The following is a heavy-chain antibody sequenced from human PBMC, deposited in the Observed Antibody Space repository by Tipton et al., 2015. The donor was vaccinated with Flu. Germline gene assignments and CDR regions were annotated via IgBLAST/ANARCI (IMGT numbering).Heavy chain of an antibody. Sequence: LRLSCTVSDYSISGGYYWGWIRQPPGKGLEWIGCISHSGRTYYNPSLKSRVTISVDTAKNQFSQRMSSVTAADTAVYYCARSTYHYGSGSSDYWGQGTLVTVSS. D-gene: IGHD3-10*01. CDR2: ISHSGRT. V-gene: IGHV4-38-2*02. CDR1: DYSISGGYY. CDR3: ARSTYHYGSGSSDY. J-gene: IGHJ4*02.